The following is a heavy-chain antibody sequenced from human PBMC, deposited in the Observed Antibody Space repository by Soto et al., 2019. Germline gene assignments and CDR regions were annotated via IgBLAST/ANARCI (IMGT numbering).Heavy chain of an antibody. V-gene: IGHV4-30-4*01. Sequence: QVQLQESGPGLVRPSQTLSLTCSVSGASIYNGGYFWSWIRQSPGKGLEWIGHIHNSASPYNNPSLKSRVTISADTSMNQFSLALTSVTAADTAMYYWPRGSTTEKVDSWGQGILVTVSS. CDR2: IHNSASP. CDR3: PRGSTTEKVDS. J-gene: IGHJ4*02. CDR1: GASIYNGGYF.